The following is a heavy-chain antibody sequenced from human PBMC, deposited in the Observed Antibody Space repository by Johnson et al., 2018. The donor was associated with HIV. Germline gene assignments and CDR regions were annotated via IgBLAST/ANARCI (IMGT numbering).Heavy chain of an antibody. V-gene: IGHV3-30*04. CDR3: ARGGQLSISGGAFDI. CDR2: ISYAGSTK. Sequence: QVQLVESGGGVVQPGRSLRLSCAASGFTFSSYTMHWFRQAPGKVLEWVAVISYAGSTKYYADSVKGRFTISRDNSKNTLYLQMNSLRAEDTAVYYCARGGQLSISGGAFDIWGQGTMVTVSS. J-gene: IGHJ3*02. D-gene: IGHD6-6*01. CDR1: GFTFSSYT.